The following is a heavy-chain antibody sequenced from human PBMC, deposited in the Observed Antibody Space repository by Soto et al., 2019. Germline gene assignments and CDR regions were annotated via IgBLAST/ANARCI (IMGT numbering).Heavy chain of an antibody. Sequence: EVQLLESGGGLIQPGGSLRLSCAGSGFTFSDYGMNWVRQAPGKVLEWVSGLTWGGSAYYAESVRGRFTISRDNSKSILYVQMNSLRVEDTAVYYWAKERTSSTYDGMDVWGQGTPVTVSS. D-gene: IGHD6-6*01. CDR1: GFTFSDYG. CDR3: AKERTSSTYDGMDV. J-gene: IGHJ6*02. V-gene: IGHV3-23*01. CDR2: LTWGGSA.